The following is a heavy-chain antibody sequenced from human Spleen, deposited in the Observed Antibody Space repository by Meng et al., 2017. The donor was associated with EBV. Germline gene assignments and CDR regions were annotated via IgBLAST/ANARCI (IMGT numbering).Heavy chain of an antibody. V-gene: IGHV4-34*02. J-gene: IGHJ4*02. Sequence: QVQLQQWGAGLLKPSETLSLTCAVNGGSLSGHYWTWIRQPPGKGLEWIGEIIHTGETNYNPSLTGRVTISRDTSKKHLSLRLNSVTAADTAVYYCVRGGEGDGYSLPYWGQGTLVTVSS. CDR3: VRGGEGDGYSLPY. CDR1: GGSLSGHY. CDR2: IIHTGET. D-gene: IGHD5-24*01.